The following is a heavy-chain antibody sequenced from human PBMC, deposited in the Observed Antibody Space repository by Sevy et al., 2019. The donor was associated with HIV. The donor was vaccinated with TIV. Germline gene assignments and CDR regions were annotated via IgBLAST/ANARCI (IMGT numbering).Heavy chain of an antibody. CDR2: ISYDGSKE. J-gene: IGHJ4*02. V-gene: IGHV3-30*03. D-gene: IGHD3-22*01. CDR1: GFTFSSYG. CDR3: ATDIIQMGYYYDRRGNFGYDY. Sequence: GGSLRLSCEASGFTFSSYGIHWVRQAPGKGLEWVAVISYDGSKEYYGDSVKGRFTISRDNSKNTVSLQMNSLRAEDTAVYYCATDIIQMGYYYDRRGNFGYDYWGQGTLVTVSS.